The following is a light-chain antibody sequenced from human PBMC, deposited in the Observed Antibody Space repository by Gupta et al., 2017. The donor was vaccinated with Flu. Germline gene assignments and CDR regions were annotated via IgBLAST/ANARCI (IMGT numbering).Light chain of an antibody. V-gene: IGKV3-11*01. CDR2: DAS. CDR1: QSVSSY. CDR3: QQRSNWRPIT. Sequence: EIVLTQSPAPLSLSPGERATLSCRASQSVSSYLAWYQQKPGQAPRLLIYDASNRATGIPARFSGSGSGTDFTLTISSLEPEDFAVYYCQQRSNWRPITFGQGTRLEIK. J-gene: IGKJ5*01.